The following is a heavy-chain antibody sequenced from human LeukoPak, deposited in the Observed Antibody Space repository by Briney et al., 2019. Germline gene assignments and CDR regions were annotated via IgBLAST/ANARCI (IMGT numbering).Heavy chain of an antibody. Sequence: SETLSLTCTVSGCSMSVHYWSWIRQTPGKGLEWIVHIYYTGATTYNPSLKSPVSISVDTSKNQFSLTLTSVTAADTAVYFCTRIYLVYYGSESYKYSFDYWGQGMLVTASS. V-gene: IGHV4-59*11. CDR3: TRIYLVYYGSESYKYSFDY. D-gene: IGHD3-10*01. CDR1: GCSMSVHY. CDR2: IYYTGAT. J-gene: IGHJ4*02.